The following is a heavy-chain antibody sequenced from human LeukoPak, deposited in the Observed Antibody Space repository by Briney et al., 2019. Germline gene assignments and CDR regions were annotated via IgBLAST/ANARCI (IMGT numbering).Heavy chain of an antibody. Sequence: SETLSLTCAVYGVSFSGYYWSWIRQPPGRGLEWIGEINHSGSTNYNPSLKSRVTISVDTSKNQFSLKLSSVTAADTAVYYCARASRWEVLSMYYWGQGTLVTVSS. D-gene: IGHD1-26*01. CDR3: ARASRWEVLSMYY. CDR2: INHSGST. J-gene: IGHJ4*02. CDR1: GVSFSGYY. V-gene: IGHV4-34*01.